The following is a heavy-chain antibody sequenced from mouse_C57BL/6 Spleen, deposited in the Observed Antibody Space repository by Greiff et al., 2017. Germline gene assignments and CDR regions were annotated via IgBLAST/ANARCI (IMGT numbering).Heavy chain of an antibody. D-gene: IGHD2-4*01. CDR1: GFTFTSYW. V-gene: IGHV1-7*01. J-gene: IGHJ1*03. CDR2: INPSGGYT. CDR3: ARARYDYDEALGAMDD. Sequence: VQLQQSGAELAKPGASVKLSCKASGFTFTSYWMHWVKQRPGQGLEWIGYINPSGGYTKYTQKFKGKATLTADKSSSTAYLQLSRLTYEDTAVYYCARARYDYDEALGAMDDWGTGTTVTVSS.